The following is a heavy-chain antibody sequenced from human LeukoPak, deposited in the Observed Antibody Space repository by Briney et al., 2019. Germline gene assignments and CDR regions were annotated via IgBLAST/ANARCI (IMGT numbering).Heavy chain of an antibody. D-gene: IGHD3-16*02. CDR3: ASLKYYDYVWGSYRYTYAFDI. CDR2: IYYSGST. J-gene: IGHJ3*02. CDR1: GGSISSSSYY. Sequence: SETLSLTCTVSGGSISSSSYYWGWIRQPPGKGLEWIGSIYYSGSTYYNPSLKSRVTISVDTSKNQFSLKLSSVTAADTAVYYCASLKYYDYVWGSYRYTYAFDIWGQGTMVTVSS. V-gene: IGHV4-39*01.